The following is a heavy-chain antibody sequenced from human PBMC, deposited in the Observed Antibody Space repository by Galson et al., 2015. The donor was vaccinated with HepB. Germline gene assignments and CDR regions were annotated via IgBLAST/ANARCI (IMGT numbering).Heavy chain of an antibody. Sequence: PALVKPTQTLTLTCTFSGFSLSTSGVGVGWIRQPPGKALEWLALIYWNDDKRYSPSLKSRLTITKDTSKNQVVLTMTNMDPVDTATYYCAHTGGKGLNYDFWSGYYTNNWFDPWGQGTLVTVSS. CDR3: AHTGGKGLNYDFWSGYYTNNWFDP. J-gene: IGHJ5*02. CDR1: GFSLSTSGVG. CDR2: IYWNDDK. D-gene: IGHD3-3*01. V-gene: IGHV2-5*01.